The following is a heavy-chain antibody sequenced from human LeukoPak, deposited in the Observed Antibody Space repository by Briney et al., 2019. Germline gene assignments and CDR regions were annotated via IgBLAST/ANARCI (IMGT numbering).Heavy chain of an antibody. CDR2: ISGSGGST. J-gene: IGHJ4*02. V-gene: IGHV3-23*01. CDR3: AKDLLKGSSGSYSLNGCLDY. CDR1: GFTFSSYG. D-gene: IGHD6-19*01. Sequence: PGGSLRLSCAASGFTFSSYGMSWVRQAPGKGLEWVSAISGSGGSTYYADSVKGRFTISRDNSKNTLYLQMNSLRAEDTAVYYCAKDLLKGSSGSYSLNGCLDYWGQGTLVTVSS.